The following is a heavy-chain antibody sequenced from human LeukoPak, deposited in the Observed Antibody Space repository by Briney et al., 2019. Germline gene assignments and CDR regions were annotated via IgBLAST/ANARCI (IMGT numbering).Heavy chain of an antibody. V-gene: IGHV1-46*01. CDR3: ASAPNVDDAFDI. J-gene: IGHJ3*02. Sequence: ASVKVPCKASGYTFTSYYMHWVRQAPGQGLEWMGIINPSGGSTSYAQKFQGRVTMTRDTSTSTVYMELSSLRSEDTAVYYCASAPNVDDAFDIWGQGTMVTVSS. CDR2: INPSGGST. CDR1: GYTFTSYY. D-gene: IGHD3/OR15-3a*01.